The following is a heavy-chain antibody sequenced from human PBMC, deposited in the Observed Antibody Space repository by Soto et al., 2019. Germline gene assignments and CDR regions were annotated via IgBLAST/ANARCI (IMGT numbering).Heavy chain of an antibody. CDR1: GGSISDYQ. V-gene: IGHV4-59*01. Sequence: QVQLQESGPGLVKPSETLSLTCSISGGSISDYQWNWIRQPPGKGLEWTGYIYYSGRTNYNPSLKSRLTICLDTSTRQFSLRLRSVTAADTAVYYCARMRGLGEISPYLDYWGQGALVTVSS. D-gene: IGHD3-16*01. CDR3: ARMRGLGEISPYLDY. CDR2: IYYSGRT. J-gene: IGHJ4*02.